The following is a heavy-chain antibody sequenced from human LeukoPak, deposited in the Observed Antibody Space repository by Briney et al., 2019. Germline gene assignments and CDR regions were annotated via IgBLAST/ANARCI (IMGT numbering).Heavy chain of an antibody. Sequence: GRSQRLSCAASGFTFSTYGMHWVRQAPGKGLEWVAVIAYDGSNIHYADSVKGRFTISRDNSKKTLYLQMNSLRAEDTAVYYCAKTPRYIAARQSHFDYWGQGTLVTVSS. D-gene: IGHD6-6*01. CDR1: GFTFSTYG. V-gene: IGHV3-30*18. CDR2: IAYDGSNI. CDR3: AKTPRYIAARQSHFDY. J-gene: IGHJ4*02.